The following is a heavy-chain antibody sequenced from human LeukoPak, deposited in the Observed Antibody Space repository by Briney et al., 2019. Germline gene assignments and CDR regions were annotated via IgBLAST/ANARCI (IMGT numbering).Heavy chain of an antibody. V-gene: IGHV3-23*01. CDR3: AKRPSTVYYDSSGPFDY. Sequence: GGSLRLSCAASGFTFSSYAMSWVRQAPGKGLEWVSAISATSAIIYYADSVKGRFTISRDNSKNTSYLQMNSLRAEDTAIYYCAKRPSTVYYDSSGPFDYWGQGTLVTVSS. D-gene: IGHD3-22*01. J-gene: IGHJ4*02. CDR2: ISATSAII. CDR1: GFTFSSYA.